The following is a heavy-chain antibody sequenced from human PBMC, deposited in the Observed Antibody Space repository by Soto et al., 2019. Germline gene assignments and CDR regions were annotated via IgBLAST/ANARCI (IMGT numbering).Heavy chain of an antibody. J-gene: IGHJ3*02. CDR3: AKDIWAGVDRRLGAFDI. D-gene: IGHD7-27*01. V-gene: IGHV3-23*01. CDR1: GFTFSSYA. CDR2: ISGSGGST. Sequence: PGGSLRLSCAASGFTFSSYAMSWVRQAPGKGLEWVSAISGSGGSTYYADSVKGRFTISRDNSKNTLYLQMNSLRAEDTAVYYCAKDIWAGVDRRLGAFDIWGQGTMVTVSS.